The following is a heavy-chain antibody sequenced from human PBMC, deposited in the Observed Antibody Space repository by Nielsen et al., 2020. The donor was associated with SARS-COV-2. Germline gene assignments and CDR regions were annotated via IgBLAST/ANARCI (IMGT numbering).Heavy chain of an antibody. CDR3: ARVSDFWSGSMDV. CDR2: IYYSGST. V-gene: IGHV4-59*01. Sequence: SETLSLTCTVSGGSISSYYWSWIRQPPGKGLEWIGYIYYSGSTNYNPSLKSRVTISVDTSKNQFSLKLSSVTAADTAVYYCARVSDFWSGSMDVWDKGTTVTVSS. D-gene: IGHD3-3*01. J-gene: IGHJ6*04. CDR1: GGSISSYY.